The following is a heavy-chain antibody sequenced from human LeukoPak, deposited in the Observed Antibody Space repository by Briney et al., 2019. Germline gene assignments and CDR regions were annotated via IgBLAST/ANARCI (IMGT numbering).Heavy chain of an antibody. CDR2: IDNDGHGI. V-gene: IGHV3-74*03. Sequence: PGGSLRLSCAASGFTFSGYWMHWVRQGPEKGLELVSRIDNDGHGILYADSVKGRFTTSRDNAKITLYLQMNSLRFEDTAVYYCATGGGWVPSFGVVTHIDVWGKGTTVTVSS. D-gene: IGHD3-3*01. CDR1: GFTFSGYW. CDR3: ATGGGWVPSFGVVTHIDV. J-gene: IGHJ6*03.